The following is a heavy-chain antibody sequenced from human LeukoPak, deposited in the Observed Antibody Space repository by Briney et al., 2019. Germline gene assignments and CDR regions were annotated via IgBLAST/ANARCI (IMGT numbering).Heavy chain of an antibody. CDR2: ISYDGSNK. V-gene: IGHV3-30*04. Sequence: GGSLRLSCAASGFTFSSYAMHWVRQAPGKGLEWVAVISYDGSNKYYADSVKGRFTISRDNSKNTLYLQMNSLRAEDTAVYYCARAQIGVCSGGSCYRSIFDYWGQGTLVTVSS. J-gene: IGHJ4*02. CDR3: ARAQIGVCSGGSCYRSIFDY. CDR1: GFTFSSYA. D-gene: IGHD2-15*01.